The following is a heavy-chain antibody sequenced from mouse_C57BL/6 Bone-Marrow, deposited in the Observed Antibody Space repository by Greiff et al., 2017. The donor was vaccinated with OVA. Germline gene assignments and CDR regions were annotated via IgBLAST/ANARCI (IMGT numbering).Heavy chain of an antibody. CDR2: LHPSSGYP. CDR3: ARAVVEGGYAMDD. V-gene: IGHV1-7*01. Sequence: QLQQSGAELAKPGASVKLSCTASGYTFTRYCLHWVKQRPGQGLDWLGYLHPSSGYPKYNQKFQDTATLTADKSSSTAYMQLSSLTEEDSAVYDCARAVVEGGYAMDDWGQGTSVTVSA. D-gene: IGHD1-1*02. J-gene: IGHJ4*01. CDR1: GYTFTRYC.